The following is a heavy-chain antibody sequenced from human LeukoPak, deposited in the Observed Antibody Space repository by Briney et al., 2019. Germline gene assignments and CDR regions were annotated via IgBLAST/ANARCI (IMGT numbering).Heavy chain of an antibody. Sequence: GGSPRLSCAASGFTFSSYWMSWVRQAPGKGLEWVANIKQDGSEKHYVDSVKGRFTISKDNAKNSLYLQMNSLRAEDTAVYYCARSDIVATIADYWGQGTLVTVSS. CDR2: IKQDGSEK. V-gene: IGHV3-7*03. D-gene: IGHD5-12*01. J-gene: IGHJ4*02. CDR1: GFTFSSYW. CDR3: ARSDIVATIADY.